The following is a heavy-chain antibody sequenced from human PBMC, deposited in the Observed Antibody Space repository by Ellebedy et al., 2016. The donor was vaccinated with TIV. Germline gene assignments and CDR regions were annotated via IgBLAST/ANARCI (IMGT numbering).Heavy chain of an antibody. J-gene: IGHJ3*02. CDR3: VRGWYSSGHCDVFAM. V-gene: IGHV3-30*03. D-gene: IGHD6-19*01. CDR2: ISVDGRAV. CDR1: GFTFSDSV. Sequence: LSLTCXGLGFTFSDSVMHWVRQDPGKGLDWVAGISVDGRAVHYPDSVKGRFTISRDNAQNTVYLQMNSLRLEDTAVYYCVRGWYSSGHCDVFAMWGQGTIVTVSS.